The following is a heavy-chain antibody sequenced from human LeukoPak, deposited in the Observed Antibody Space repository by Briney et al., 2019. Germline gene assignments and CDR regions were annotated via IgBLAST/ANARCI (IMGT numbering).Heavy chain of an antibody. V-gene: IGHV3-74*01. CDR1: GFTFSRYW. Sequence: GGSLRLSCAASGFTFSRYWMHWVRQAPGKGLVWVSRINSDGSSTSYADSVKGRFTISRDNAKNTLYLQMNSLRAEDTAVYYCARGETWLGYYGMDVWGQGTTVTVSS. J-gene: IGHJ6*02. CDR2: INSDGSST. CDR3: ARGETWLGYYGMDV. D-gene: IGHD5-24*01.